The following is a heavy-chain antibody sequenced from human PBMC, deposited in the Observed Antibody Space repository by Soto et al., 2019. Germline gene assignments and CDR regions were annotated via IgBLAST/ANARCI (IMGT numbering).Heavy chain of an antibody. Sequence: PGESLKISCKGTGYSFTSYWITWVRQMPGKGLEWMGRIDPSDSYTNYSPSFQGHVTISADKSISTAYLQWSSLKASDTAMYYCARVPDGHDAFDIWGQGTMVTVSS. J-gene: IGHJ3*02. CDR1: GYSFTSYW. CDR2: IDPSDSYT. CDR3: ARVPDGHDAFDI. D-gene: IGHD2-8*01. V-gene: IGHV5-10-1*01.